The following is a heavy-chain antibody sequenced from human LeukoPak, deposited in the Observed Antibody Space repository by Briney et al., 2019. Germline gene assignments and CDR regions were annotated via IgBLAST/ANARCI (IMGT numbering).Heavy chain of an antibody. CDR2: ISYDGSNK. J-gene: IGHJ4*02. CDR1: GFTFSSYA. CDR3: ARNIPVTRWGY. D-gene: IGHD2-21*01. V-gene: IGHV3-30*14. Sequence: QSGGSLRLSCAASGFTFSSYAMHWVRQAPGKGLEWVAVISYDGSNKYYADSVKGRFTISRDNSKNTVYLQMNSLRAEDTAVYYCARNIPVTRWGYWGQGTLVTVSS.